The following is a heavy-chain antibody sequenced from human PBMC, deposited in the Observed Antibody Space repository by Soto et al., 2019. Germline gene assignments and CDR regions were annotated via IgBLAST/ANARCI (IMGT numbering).Heavy chain of an antibody. CDR3: ARDHNSDFWSGYYSNYYYGMDV. J-gene: IGHJ6*02. V-gene: IGHV4-61*01. D-gene: IGHD3-3*01. CDR1: GGSVSSGSYY. CDR2: IYYSGST. Sequence: SETLSLTCTVSGGSVSSGSYYWSWIRQPPGKGLEWIGYIYYSGSTNYNPSLKSRVTISVDTSKNQFSLKLSSVTAADTAVYYCARDHNSDFWSGYYSNYYYGMDVGGQGTTVTVSS.